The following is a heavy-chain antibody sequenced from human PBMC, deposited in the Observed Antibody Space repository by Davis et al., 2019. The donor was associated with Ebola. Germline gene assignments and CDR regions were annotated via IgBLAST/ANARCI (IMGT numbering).Heavy chain of an antibody. J-gene: IGHJ6*02. CDR2: IYTSGST. CDR3: ARDNRATVGYYYYGMDV. V-gene: IGHV4-4*07. CDR1: GGSISSYY. D-gene: IGHD4-23*01. Sequence: PSETLSLTCTVSGGSISSYYWSWIRQPAGKGLEWIGRIYTSGSTNYNPSLKSRVTISVDTSKNQFSLKLSSVTAADTAVYYCARDNRATVGYYYYGMDVWGQGTTVTVSS.